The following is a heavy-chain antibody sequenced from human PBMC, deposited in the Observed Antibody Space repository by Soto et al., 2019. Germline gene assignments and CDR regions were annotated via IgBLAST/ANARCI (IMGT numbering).Heavy chain of an antibody. CDR3: ARSHGGY. J-gene: IGHJ4*02. V-gene: IGHV4-61*01. Sequence: TSETLSLTCSVSGGSVSSGSYYWSWIRQPPGKGLEWIGYIYYSGSTKYNPSLKSRVTISVDTSKNQFSLKVSSVTAADTAVYYCARSHGGYWGQGTLVTVSS. CDR2: IYYSGST. CDR1: GGSVSSGSYY.